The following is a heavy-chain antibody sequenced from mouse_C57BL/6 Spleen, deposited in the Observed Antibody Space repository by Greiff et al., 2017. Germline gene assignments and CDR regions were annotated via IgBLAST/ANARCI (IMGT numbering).Heavy chain of an antibody. CDR2: IDPSDSYT. J-gene: IGHJ1*03. V-gene: IGHV1-50*01. D-gene: IGHD1-1*01. CDR3: ARRDYYYGSGRYFDV. Sequence: VQLQQPGAELVKPGASVKLSCKASGYTFTSYWMQWVKQRPGQGLEWIGEIDPSDSYTTYNQKFKGKATLTVDPSSSTASMQLSSLTSEDSAVYYCARRDYYYGSGRYFDVWGTGTTVTVSS. CDR1: GYTFTSYW.